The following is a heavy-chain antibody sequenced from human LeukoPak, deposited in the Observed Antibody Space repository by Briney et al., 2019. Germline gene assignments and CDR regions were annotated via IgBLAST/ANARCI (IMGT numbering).Heavy chain of an antibody. CDR2: IYYSGST. V-gene: IGHV4-39*01. CDR3: AASRVRSSGWYRPWFDP. D-gene: IGHD6-19*01. J-gene: IGHJ5*02. Sequence: SETLSLTCTVSGGSISSSSYYWGRIRQPPGKGLEWIGSIYYSGSTYYNPSLKSRVTISVDTSKNQFSLKLSSVTAADTAVYYCAASRVRSSGWYRPWFDPWGQGTLVTVSS. CDR1: GGSISSSSYY.